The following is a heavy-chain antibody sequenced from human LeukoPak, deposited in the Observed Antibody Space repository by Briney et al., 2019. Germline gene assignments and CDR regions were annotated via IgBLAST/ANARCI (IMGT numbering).Heavy chain of an antibody. Sequence: QPGESLRLSCAASGFTFSNYAMSWVRQAPGKGLEWVSTIDGPTYRTHYADSVMGRFTISRDNAKSSLYLQMSSLRADDTAIYYCAKDVWLGDSVWGRGSLVTVSS. V-gene: IGHV3-23*01. CDR2: IDGPTYRT. J-gene: IGHJ4*02. CDR1: GFTFSNYA. D-gene: IGHD3-10*01. CDR3: AKDVWLGDSV.